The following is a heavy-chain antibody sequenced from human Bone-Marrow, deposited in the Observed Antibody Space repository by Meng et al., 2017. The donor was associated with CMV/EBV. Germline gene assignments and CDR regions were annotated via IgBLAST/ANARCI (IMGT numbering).Heavy chain of an antibody. CDR2: IIPIFGTA. V-gene: IGHV1-69*05. CDR3: ARDFWSGRPYYGMDV. Sequence: SVKVSCKASGYTFTSYGISWVRQAPGQGLEWMGGIIPIFGTANYAQKFQGRVTITTDESTSTAYMELSSLRSEDTAVYYCARDFWSGRPYYGMDVWGQGTTVTVSS. J-gene: IGHJ6*02. CDR1: GYTFTSYG. D-gene: IGHD3-3*01.